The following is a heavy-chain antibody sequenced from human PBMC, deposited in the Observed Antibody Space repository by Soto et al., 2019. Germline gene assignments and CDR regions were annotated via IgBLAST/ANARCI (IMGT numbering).Heavy chain of an antibody. J-gene: IGHJ5*02. D-gene: IGHD6-25*01. Sequence: SETLSLTCSASGGSITSSSHFWSWVRQPPGKGLEWIGTIYFTGNTYYTPSLKSRLTMSIDTSKNEFSLRLNSVTAADTAVYYCAGQTFTIAAASYGRSNWFDPWGPGTLVTVS. CDR3: AGQTFTIAAASYGRSNWFDP. V-gene: IGHV4-39*01. CDR1: GGSITSSSHF. CDR2: IYFTGNT.